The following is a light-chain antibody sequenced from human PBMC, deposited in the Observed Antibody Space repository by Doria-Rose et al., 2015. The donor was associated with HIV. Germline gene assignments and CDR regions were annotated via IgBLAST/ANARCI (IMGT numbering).Light chain of an antibody. CDR1: QSLLYTSKNY. Sequence: QSPESPGMSLGERATLNCKSNQSLLYTSKNYLAWYQQKPGQPPKLLIYWASTRQSGVPARFSGSGSGTDFTLTISSLEAEDVAVYYCQQYYDTPSFGPGTTVDIK. CDR3: QQYYDTPS. CDR2: WAS. J-gene: IGKJ3*01. V-gene: IGKV4-1*01.